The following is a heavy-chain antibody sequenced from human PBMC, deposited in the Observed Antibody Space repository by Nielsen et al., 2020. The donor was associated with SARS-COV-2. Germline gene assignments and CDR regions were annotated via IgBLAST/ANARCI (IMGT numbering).Heavy chain of an antibody. D-gene: IGHD3-10*01. Sequence: SETLSLTCSVSDGSISNSRYYWGWVRQSPEKGLEWIGSVFSTGSTHYTPPLERRLTISVDTSNRQFSLRLKSMTAADTAVYYCARHVYGSGSWIDYWGQGTQVTVSS. J-gene: IGHJ4*01. CDR1: DGSISNSRYY. CDR2: VFSTGST. V-gene: IGHV4-39*01. CDR3: ARHVYGSGSWIDY.